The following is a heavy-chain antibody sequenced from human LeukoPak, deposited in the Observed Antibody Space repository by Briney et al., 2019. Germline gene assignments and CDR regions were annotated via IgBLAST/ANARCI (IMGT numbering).Heavy chain of an antibody. J-gene: IGHJ6*02. D-gene: IGHD2-2*01. Sequence: RASVKVSCKASGYTFTSYGISWVRQAPGQGLEWMGWISAYNGNTNYAQKLQGRVTMTRNTSISTAYMELSSLRSEDTAVYYCARETNSNRRYCSSTSCRYYYYYYGMDVWGQGTTVTVSS. CDR1: GYTFTSYG. V-gene: IGHV1-18*01. CDR2: ISAYNGNT. CDR3: ARETNSNRRYCSSTSCRYYYYYYGMDV.